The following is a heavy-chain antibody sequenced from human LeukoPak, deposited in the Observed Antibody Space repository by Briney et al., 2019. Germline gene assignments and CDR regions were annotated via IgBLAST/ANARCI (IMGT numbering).Heavy chain of an antibody. D-gene: IGHD6-13*01. Sequence: SEALSLTCTVSGASISSYYWSWIRQPPGKGLEWIGYISYSGSPNYNPSLKSRVTISADTSKNQFSLNLSSVTAADTAVYYCARVGHIVAAGTYDWWGQGTLVTVSS. CDR1: GASISSYY. CDR2: ISYSGSP. V-gene: IGHV4-59*08. CDR3: ARVGHIVAAGTYDW. J-gene: IGHJ4*02.